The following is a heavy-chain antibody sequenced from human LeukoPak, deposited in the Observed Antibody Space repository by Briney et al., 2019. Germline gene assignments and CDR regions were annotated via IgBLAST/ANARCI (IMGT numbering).Heavy chain of an antibody. Sequence: SETLSLTCTVSGYSISSGYYWGWIRQPPGKGLEWIGSIYYSGSTYYNPSLKSRVTISVDTSKNQFSLKLSSVTAADTAVYFCARGPYSYDSSGAFDIWGQGTMVTVSS. CDR1: GYSISSGYY. CDR3: ARGPYSYDSSGAFDI. J-gene: IGHJ3*02. V-gene: IGHV4-38-2*02. D-gene: IGHD3-22*01. CDR2: IYYSGST.